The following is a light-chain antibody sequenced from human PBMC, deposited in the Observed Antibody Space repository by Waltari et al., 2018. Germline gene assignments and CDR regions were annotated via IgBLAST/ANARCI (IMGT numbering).Light chain of an antibody. V-gene: IGLV3-1*01. CDR3: QAWDSSAVI. CDR2: QDT. J-gene: IGLJ2*01. CDR1: KLENKY. Sequence: YELTPAPSVSVSPGQTASITCSGEKLENKYVYWYQQKSGQSPVLVIHQDTKRPSGIPERFSGSNSGSAATLTITGTQAVDEADYYCQAWDSSAVIFGGGTKLTVL.